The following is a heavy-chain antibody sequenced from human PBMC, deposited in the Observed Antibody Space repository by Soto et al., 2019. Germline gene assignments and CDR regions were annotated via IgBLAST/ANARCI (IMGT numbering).Heavy chain of an antibody. Sequence: RRLSCVGSGFIFSNNGMHWARQTPGKGLEWVAFMSYDGSDTFYADSVKGRFTISRDNSKNTLFLHMSNLRAEGTAMYYCTIVRVADSALDHWGQGTLVTVSS. D-gene: IGHD3-10*02. V-gene: IGHV3-30*05. CDR1: GFIFSNNG. J-gene: IGHJ4*02. CDR3: TIVRVADSALDH. CDR2: MSYDGSDT.